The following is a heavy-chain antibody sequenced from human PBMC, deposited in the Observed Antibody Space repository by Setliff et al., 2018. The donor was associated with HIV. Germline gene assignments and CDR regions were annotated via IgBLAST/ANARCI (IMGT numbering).Heavy chain of an antibody. CDR2: IYYSGST. V-gene: IGHV4-39*01. J-gene: IGHJ6*02. CDR3: AIHPRVPDYYYYGMDV. Sequence: KPSETLSLTCTVSGGSISSSSYYWGWIRQPPGKGLEWIGSIYYSGSTYYNPSLKSRVTISVDTSKNQFSLKLSSVTAADTAVYYCAIHPRVPDYYYYGMDVWGQGTTVTVSS. CDR1: GGSISSSSYY.